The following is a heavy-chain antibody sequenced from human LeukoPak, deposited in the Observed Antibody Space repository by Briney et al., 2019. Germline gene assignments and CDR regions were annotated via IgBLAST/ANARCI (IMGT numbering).Heavy chain of an antibody. CDR1: GYSFSAYY. Sequence: GASVKVSCKSSGYSFSAYYVHGVRQAPGQGVEWMAWINPKSGVTNYVKGFQGRVTMSKDTSISTVYMELSRLRSDDSAVYYCARGVDAFDIWGQGTMVTVSS. CDR3: ARGVDAFDI. V-gene: IGHV1-2*02. CDR2: INPKSGVT. J-gene: IGHJ3*02.